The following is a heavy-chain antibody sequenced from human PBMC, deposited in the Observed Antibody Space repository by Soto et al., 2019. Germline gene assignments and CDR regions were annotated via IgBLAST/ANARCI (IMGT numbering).Heavy chain of an antibody. CDR3: ARHKGYGDYGDYYYYYMDV. CDR2: IYYSGST. D-gene: IGHD4-17*01. V-gene: IGHV4-39*01. Sequence: PSEILSLTCTVSGGSISSSSYYWGWIRQPPGKGLEWIGSIYYSGSTYYNPSLKSRVTISVDTSKNQFSLKLSSVTAADTAVYYCARHKGYGDYGDYYYYYMDVWGKGTTVTVSS. CDR1: GGSISSSSYY. J-gene: IGHJ6*03.